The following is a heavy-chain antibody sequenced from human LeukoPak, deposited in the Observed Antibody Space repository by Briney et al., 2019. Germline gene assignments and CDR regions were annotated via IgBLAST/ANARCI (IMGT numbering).Heavy chain of an antibody. J-gene: IGHJ4*02. CDR3: ARDPGNSSGYYFDY. Sequence: GGSLRLSCAAPGFTFSSYGMHWVRQAPGKGLEWVAVIWYDGSNKYYADSVKGRFTISRDNSKNTLYLQMNSLRAEDTAVYYCARDPGNSSGYYFDYWGQGTLVTVSS. D-gene: IGHD3-22*01. V-gene: IGHV3-33*01. CDR1: GFTFSSYG. CDR2: IWYDGSNK.